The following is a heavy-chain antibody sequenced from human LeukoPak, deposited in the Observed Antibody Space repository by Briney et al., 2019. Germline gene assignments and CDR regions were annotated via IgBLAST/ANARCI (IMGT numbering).Heavy chain of an antibody. D-gene: IGHD2-15*01. Sequence: PGRSLRLSCAASGFTFSSYGMHWVPQAPGKGLEWVAVLSYDGSDKYYADSVRGRFTISRDNSKNKLYLQMNSIRTEDAAVYYCAKGAADCTGTGCYFFDYWGQGTLVTVSS. CDR2: LSYDGSDK. CDR1: GFTFSSYG. CDR3: AKGAADCTGTGCYFFDY. J-gene: IGHJ4*02. V-gene: IGHV3-30*18.